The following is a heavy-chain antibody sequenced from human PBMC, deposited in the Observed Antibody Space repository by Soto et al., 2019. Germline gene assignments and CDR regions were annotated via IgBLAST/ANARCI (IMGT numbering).Heavy chain of an antibody. D-gene: IGHD3-10*01. Sequence: AGGSLRLSCAASGFTFSSYAMHWVRQAPGKGLEYVSAISSNGGSTYYADSVKGRFTISRDNSKNTLYLQMGSLRAEDMAVYYCARGSGSYYKPLFDYWGQGTLVTVSS. V-gene: IGHV3-64*02. CDR2: ISSNGGST. CDR3: ARGSGSYYKPLFDY. CDR1: GFTFSSYA. J-gene: IGHJ4*02.